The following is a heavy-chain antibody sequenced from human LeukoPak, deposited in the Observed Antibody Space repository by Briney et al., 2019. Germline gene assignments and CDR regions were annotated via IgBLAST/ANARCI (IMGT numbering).Heavy chain of an antibody. Sequence: GGSLRPSCAASGFTFSSYAMSWVRQAPGKGLEWVSAISGSGGSTYYADSVKGRFTISRDNSKNTLYLQMNSLRAEDTAVYYCAKYVVVPANYYYGMDVWGQGTTVTVSS. V-gene: IGHV3-23*01. CDR1: GFTFSSYA. CDR2: ISGSGGST. CDR3: AKYVVVPANYYYGMDV. J-gene: IGHJ6*02. D-gene: IGHD2-2*01.